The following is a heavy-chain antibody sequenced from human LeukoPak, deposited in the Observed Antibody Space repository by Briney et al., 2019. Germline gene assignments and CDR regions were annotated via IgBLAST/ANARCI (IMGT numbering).Heavy chain of an antibody. D-gene: IGHD3-10*01. V-gene: IGHV3-30-3*01. CDR1: GFTFSSYA. Sequence: PGGSLRLSCAASGFTFSSYAMHWVRQAPGKGLEWVALISYDGSNKYYADSVKGRFTISRDNSKNTLYLQMNSLRAEDTAVYYCARGFGELSSIFDYWGQGTLVTVSS. CDR2: ISYDGSNK. CDR3: ARGFGELSSIFDY. J-gene: IGHJ4*02.